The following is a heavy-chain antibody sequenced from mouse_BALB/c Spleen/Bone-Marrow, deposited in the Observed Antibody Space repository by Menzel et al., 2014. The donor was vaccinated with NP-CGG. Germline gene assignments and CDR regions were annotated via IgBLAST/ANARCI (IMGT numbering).Heavy chain of an antibody. J-gene: IGHJ4*01. CDR1: GYTFTDYA. CDR2: ISTYYGDA. CDR3: ARGPGYDAMDY. Sequence: QVQLQQSGAELVRPGVSVKISCKGSGYTFTDYAMHWVKQSHAKGLEWIGIISTYYGDASYSQKFKGKATMTVDKSSSTAYMDLARLTSEDSAIYYCARGPGYDAMDYWGQGTSVTVSS. V-gene: IGHV1S137*01.